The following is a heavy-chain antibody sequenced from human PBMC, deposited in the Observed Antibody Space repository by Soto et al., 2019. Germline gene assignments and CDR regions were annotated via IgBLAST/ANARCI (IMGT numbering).Heavy chain of an antibody. J-gene: IGHJ6*02. V-gene: IGHV1-18*01. CDR2: ISGYNGDT. Sequence: QGQLVQSGGEVKKPGASVKVSCKASGYTFSRYGISWVRQAPGQGLEWMGWISGYNGDTNYAQKFQGRVTMTIDTSTTTAYMELRSLTSEDTAVYYCATNGQPPYYYYGLDVWCQGTTVTVSS. CDR1: GYTFSRYG. CDR3: ATNGQPPYYYYGLDV. D-gene: IGHD2-8*01.